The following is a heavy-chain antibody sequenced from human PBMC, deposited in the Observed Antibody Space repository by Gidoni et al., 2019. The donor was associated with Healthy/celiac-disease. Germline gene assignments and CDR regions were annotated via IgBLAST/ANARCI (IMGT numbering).Heavy chain of an antibody. Sequence: EVQLLESGGGLVQPGGSLRLSCAASGFTFSSYAMSWVRQAPGKGLEWVSASSGSGGSTYYADSVKGRFIISRDNSKNTLYLQMNSLRAEDTAVYYCAKTLYGDYVGYFDYWGQGTLVTVSS. D-gene: IGHD4-17*01. V-gene: IGHV3-23*01. CDR1: GFTFSSYA. CDR2: SSGSGGST. CDR3: AKTLYGDYVGYFDY. J-gene: IGHJ4*02.